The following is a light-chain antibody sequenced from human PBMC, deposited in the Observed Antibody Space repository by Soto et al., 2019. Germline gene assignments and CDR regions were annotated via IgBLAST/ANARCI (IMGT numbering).Light chain of an antibody. CDR3: SSYTSGSTLVV. J-gene: IGLJ2*01. Sequence: QSALTQPASVSGSPGQSITISCTGTSSDVGGYNSVSWYQQHPGKAPKLMIYEVSNRPSGVSNRFSGSKSGDMASLTISGLQAEDEADYYCSSYTSGSTLVVFGGGTKLTVL. V-gene: IGLV2-14*01. CDR1: SSDVGGYNS. CDR2: EVS.